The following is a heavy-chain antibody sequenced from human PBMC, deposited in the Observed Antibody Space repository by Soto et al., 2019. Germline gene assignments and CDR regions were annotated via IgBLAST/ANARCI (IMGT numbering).Heavy chain of an antibody. Sequence: VASVKVSWKASGYTFTSYAMHWVRQAPGQRLEWMGWINAGNGNTKYSQKFQGRVTITRDTSASTAYMELSSLRSEDTAVYYCARGRVAAAGRNGFDPWRQGTLVTSPQ. J-gene: IGHJ5*02. CDR1: GYTFTSYA. V-gene: IGHV1-3*01. CDR3: ARGRVAAAGRNGFDP. CDR2: INAGNGNT. D-gene: IGHD6-13*01.